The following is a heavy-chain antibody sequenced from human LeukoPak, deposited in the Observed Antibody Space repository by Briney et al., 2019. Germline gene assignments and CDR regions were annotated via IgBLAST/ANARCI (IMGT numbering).Heavy chain of an antibody. V-gene: IGHV1-3*01. CDR3: ARRDYDFWSGSSYNWFDP. Sequence: ASVKVSCKASGYTFTSYAMHWVRQAPGQRLEWMGWINAGNGNTKYSQKFQGRVTITRDTSASTAYMELSSLRSEDTAVYYCARRDYDFWSGSSYNWFDPWGQGTLVTVSS. D-gene: IGHD3-3*01. CDR2: INAGNGNT. CDR1: GYTFTSYA. J-gene: IGHJ5*02.